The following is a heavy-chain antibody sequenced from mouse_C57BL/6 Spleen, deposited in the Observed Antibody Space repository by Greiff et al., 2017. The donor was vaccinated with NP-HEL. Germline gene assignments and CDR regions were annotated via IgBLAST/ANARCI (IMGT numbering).Heavy chain of an antibody. J-gene: IGHJ3*01. V-gene: IGHV1-52*01. Sequence: VRLQQSGAELVRPGSSVKLSCKASGYTFTSYWMHWVKQRPIQGLEWIGNIDPSDSETHYNQKFKDKATLTVDKSSSTAYMQLSSLTSEDSAVYYCARLGNDYDAGAYWGQGTLVTVSA. CDR3: ARLGNDYDAGAY. D-gene: IGHD2-4*01. CDR1: GYTFTSYW. CDR2: IDPSDSET.